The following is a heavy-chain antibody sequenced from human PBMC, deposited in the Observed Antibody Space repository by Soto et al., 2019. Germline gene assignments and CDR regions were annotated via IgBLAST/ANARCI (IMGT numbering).Heavy chain of an antibody. Sequence: GGSLRLSCAASGFTFSRYAMSWVRQAPGKGLEWVSAISGSGGSTYYADSVKGRFTISRDNSKNTLYLQMNSLRAEDTAVYYCAKVKGSGSYYDYWGQGTLVTVSS. CDR3: AKVKGSGSYYDY. V-gene: IGHV3-23*01. J-gene: IGHJ4*02. CDR2: ISGSGGST. CDR1: GFTFSRYA. D-gene: IGHD3-10*01.